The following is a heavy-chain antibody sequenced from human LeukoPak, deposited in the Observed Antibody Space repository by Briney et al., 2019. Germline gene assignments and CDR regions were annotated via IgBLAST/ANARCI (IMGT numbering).Heavy chain of an antibody. Sequence: QAGGSLRLSCTASGFPFIEYSMNWVRQAPGKGLEWISYIGIDSGNTKYADSVRGRFTIYTDKAKNSLYLQMNSLRVEDTAVYYCARDGSSFYWVSELRYFDRLPHTGLDYWGQGTLVTVSS. D-gene: IGHD3-9*01. V-gene: IGHV3-48*01. CDR1: GFPFIEYS. CDR2: IGIDSGNT. J-gene: IGHJ4*02. CDR3: ARDGSSFYWVSELRYFDRLPHTGLDY.